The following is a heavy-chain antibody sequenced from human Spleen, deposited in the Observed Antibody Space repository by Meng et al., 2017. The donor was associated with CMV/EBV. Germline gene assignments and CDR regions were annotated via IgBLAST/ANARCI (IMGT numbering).Heavy chain of an antibody. CDR2: IRSKANSYAT. J-gene: IGHJ5*02. D-gene: IGHD4-17*01. CDR1: GFTFSGSA. CDR3: TPIENDYGDPTDWYNWFDP. V-gene: IGHV3-73*01. Sequence: GGSLRLSCAASGFTFSGSAMHWVRQASGKGLEWVGRIRSKANSYATAYAASVKGRFTISRDDSKNTAYLQMNSLKTEDTAVYYCTPIENDYGDPTDWYNWFDPWGQGTLVTVSS.